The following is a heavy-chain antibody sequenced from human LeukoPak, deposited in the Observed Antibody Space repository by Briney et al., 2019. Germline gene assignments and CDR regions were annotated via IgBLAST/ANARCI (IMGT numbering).Heavy chain of an antibody. V-gene: IGHV4-59*01. CDR3: TRGFRSSFSDQ. J-gene: IGHJ4*02. Sequence: KSSETLSLTCTVSGGSITYFYWNWIRQSPEKGLEWIGYISNTGSTNYNPSLKSRVAISVDTSKNQFSLNLSSVTAADTALYYCTRGFRSSFSDQWGQGTLVTVSS. CDR2: ISNTGST. D-gene: IGHD1-26*01. CDR1: GGSITYFY.